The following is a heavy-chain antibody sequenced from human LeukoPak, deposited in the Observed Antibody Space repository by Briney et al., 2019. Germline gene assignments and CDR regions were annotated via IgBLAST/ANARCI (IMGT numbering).Heavy chain of an antibody. D-gene: IGHD5-12*01. Sequence: ASVNVSCKASGYTFTGYYMHWVRQAPGQGLEWMGWINPNSGGTNYAQKFQGWVTMTRDTSISTAYMELSRLRSDDTAVYYCARADIVAKIPDYWGQETLVTVSS. V-gene: IGHV1-2*04. CDR1: GYTFTGYY. J-gene: IGHJ4*02. CDR3: ARADIVAKIPDY. CDR2: INPNSGGT.